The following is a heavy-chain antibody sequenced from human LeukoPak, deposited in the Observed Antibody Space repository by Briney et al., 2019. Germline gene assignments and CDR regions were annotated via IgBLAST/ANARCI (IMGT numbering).Heavy chain of an antibody. CDR2: ISAYGNT. D-gene: IGHD2-15*01. Sequence: ASVKVSCKASGGTFSSYAISWVRQAPGQGLEWVGLISAYGNTNYAQNLQGRVTMTTDTSTSTAYMELRSLRSDDTAVYYCARGIIGYYFDYWGQGTLVTVSS. CDR1: GGTFSSYA. CDR3: ARGIIGYYFDY. V-gene: IGHV1-18*01. J-gene: IGHJ4*02.